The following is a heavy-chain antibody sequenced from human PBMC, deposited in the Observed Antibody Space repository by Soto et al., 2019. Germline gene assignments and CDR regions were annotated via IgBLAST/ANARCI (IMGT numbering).Heavy chain of an antibody. V-gene: IGHV1-46*01. Sequence: GASVKVSCKASGYSFATYNIHWVRQAPGQGLEWMGVVNPSSGSTSYAQKFQGRVTMTRDTSTSTVYMELSSLRSEDAAVYYCAGWDPDAFHVWGQGTLVTVS. D-gene: IGHD1-26*01. CDR2: VNPSSGST. CDR3: AGWDPDAFHV. CDR1: GYSFATYN. J-gene: IGHJ3*01.